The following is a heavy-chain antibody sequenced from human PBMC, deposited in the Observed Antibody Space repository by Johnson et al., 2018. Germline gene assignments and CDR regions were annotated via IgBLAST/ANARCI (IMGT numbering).Heavy chain of an antibody. CDR3: AATYYYDSSGHDAFDI. J-gene: IGHJ3*02. CDR1: GFTFSSYS. Sequence: EVQLVESGGGLVQPGGSLRLSCAASGFTFSSYSMSWVRQAPGKGLEWISYISSTSSVIYYADSVKGRFTISRDNAKNSLYLQMNSLRAEDTAGYYCAATYYYDSSGHDAFDIWGQGTMVTVSS. V-gene: IGHV3-48*01. D-gene: IGHD3-22*01. CDR2: ISSTSSVI.